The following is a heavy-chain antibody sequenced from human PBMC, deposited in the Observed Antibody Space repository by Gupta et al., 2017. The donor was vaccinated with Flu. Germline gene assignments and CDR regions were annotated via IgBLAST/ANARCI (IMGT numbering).Heavy chain of an antibody. D-gene: IGHD6-6*01. CDR2: LSASGRTP. J-gene: IGHJ6*02. Sequence: DVQLLESGGGLVQPGGSLRLSCAASGFSFNNYGMNWVRQAPGKGLEWVSCLSASGRTPYYADSVKGRFTISRDSFSNTLYLQMNGLRAEDSATYYCVRDFLEGVAAPIDGYYFYGMDVWGQGTTVTVSS. CDR1: GFSFNNYG. CDR3: VRDFLEGVAAPIDGYYFYGMDV. V-gene: IGHV3-23*01.